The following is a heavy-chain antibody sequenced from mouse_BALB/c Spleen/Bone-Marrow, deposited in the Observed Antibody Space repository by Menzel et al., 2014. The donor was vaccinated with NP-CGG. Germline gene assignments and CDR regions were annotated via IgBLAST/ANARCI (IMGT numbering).Heavy chain of an antibody. CDR1: GFDFSGYW. D-gene: IGHD1-2*01. J-gene: IGHJ1*01. CDR2: INPDSSTI. CDR3: ARPGYYGYQDV. V-gene: IGHV4-1*02. Sequence: EVQLVESGGGRVQPGGSLKLSCAASGFDFSGYWMTWVRQAPGKGLKWIGEINPDSSTINYTPSLKDKFIISRDNAKNALYLQMSKVRSEDTALYYCARPGYYGYQDVWGAGTTVTVSS.